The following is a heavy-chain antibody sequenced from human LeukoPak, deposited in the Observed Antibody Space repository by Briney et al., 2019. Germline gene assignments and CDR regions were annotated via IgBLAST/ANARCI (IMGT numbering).Heavy chain of an antibody. CDR1: GGSISSSNW. D-gene: IGHD6-6*01. Sequence: SGTLSLTCAVSGGSISSSNWWCWVRQPPGKGLEWIGEIYYSGSTNYNPSLKSRVTISLDKSKNQFSLKLSSVTAADTAVYYCARIPYASSSGGVYWGQGTLVTVSS. CDR3: ARIPYASSSGGVY. CDR2: IYYSGST. V-gene: IGHV4-4*02. J-gene: IGHJ4*02.